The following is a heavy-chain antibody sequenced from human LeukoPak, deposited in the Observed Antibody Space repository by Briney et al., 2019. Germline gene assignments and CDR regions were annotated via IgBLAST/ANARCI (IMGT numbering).Heavy chain of an antibody. J-gene: IGHJ4*02. Sequence: GSLRLSCAASGFTVSGAYMSWVRQAPGKGLEWIGEVHLDGRTNYNPSLKSRLIMSVDLPENHISLKLTSVTAADTAVYYCAREGGFYRPLDYSGQGTLVTVSS. CDR1: GFTVSGAY. V-gene: IGHV4-34*01. CDR2: VHLDGRT. CDR3: AREGGFYRPLDY. D-gene: IGHD3-3*01.